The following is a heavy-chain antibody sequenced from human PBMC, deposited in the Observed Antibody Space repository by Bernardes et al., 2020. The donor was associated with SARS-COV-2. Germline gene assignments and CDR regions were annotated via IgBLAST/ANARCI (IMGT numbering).Heavy chain of an antibody. CDR2: IKQDGSEK. D-gene: IGHD7-27*01. CDR1: GFLFRSYW. V-gene: IGHV3-7*01. Sequence: GSLRLSCAASGFLFRSYWMTWVRRVPGKGLEWVGNIKQDGSEKYYVDSVKGRFTISRDNAKNSLYLQMNSLRVDDTAVYFCARERAVTGGFYLDLWGRGTLVTVSS. J-gene: IGHJ2*01. CDR3: ARERAVTGGFYLDL.